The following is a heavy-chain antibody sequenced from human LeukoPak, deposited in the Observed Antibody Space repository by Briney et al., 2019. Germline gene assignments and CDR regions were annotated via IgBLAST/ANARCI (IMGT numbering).Heavy chain of an antibody. J-gene: IGHJ4*02. Sequence: GGSLRLSCVASEIKFNIYGMSWVPQAPGKGLEGVPSVGGGNDIHYADSVKGRFTGSGDDAKNTVYLQMNSLRVEDTAIYFCVKDATPMNSNWDHFDSWGQGTLVTVSS. CDR3: VKDATPMNSNWDHFDS. CDR2: VGGGNDI. D-gene: IGHD7-27*01. V-gene: IGHV3-23*01. CDR1: EIKFNIYG.